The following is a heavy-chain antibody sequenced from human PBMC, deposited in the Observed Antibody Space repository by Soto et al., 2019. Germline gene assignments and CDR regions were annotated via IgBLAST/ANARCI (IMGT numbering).Heavy chain of an antibody. V-gene: IGHV1-69*01. CDR2: SIPIFGTA. J-gene: IGHJ4*02. Sequence: QVQLVQSGAEVRKLGSSVKVSCKASGGTFSRHAISWVRQAPGQGLEWMGGSIPIFGTANHAQKFQGRVTIIADESTSTVYMELSSLRSEDTAMYYCARGWGYDSNDYYYAYWGQGTLVIVSS. CDR1: GGTFSRHA. CDR3: ARGWGYDSNDYYYAY. D-gene: IGHD3-22*01.